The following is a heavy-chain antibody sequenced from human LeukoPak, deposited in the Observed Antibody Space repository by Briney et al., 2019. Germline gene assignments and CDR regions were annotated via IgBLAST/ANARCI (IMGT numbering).Heavy chain of an antibody. CDR1: GYTFTSYG. J-gene: IGHJ4*02. CDR2: ISAYNGNT. CDR3: ARDKAGLRYFDWLLPNDY. D-gene: IGHD3-9*01. V-gene: IGHV1-18*04. Sequence: GASVKVSCKASGYTFTSYGISWVRQAPGQGLEWMGWISAYNGNTNYAQKLQGRVAMTTDTSTSTAYMELRSLRSDDTAVYYCARDKAGLRYFDWLLPNDYWGQGTLVTVSS.